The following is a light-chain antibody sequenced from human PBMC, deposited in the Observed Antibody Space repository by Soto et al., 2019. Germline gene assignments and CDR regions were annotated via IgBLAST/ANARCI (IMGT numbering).Light chain of an antibody. CDR2: GAS. V-gene: IGKV3-15*01. CDR1: QSVSSN. CDR3: QQYNNWPGT. J-gene: IGKJ1*01. Sequence: EIGMTQSPATLSVSPGERATLSCRASQSVSSNLAWYQQKPGQAPRLLIYGASTRATGIPARFSGSGSGTEFTLTISSLQSEDFAVYYCQQYNNWPGTFGQGTKVDI.